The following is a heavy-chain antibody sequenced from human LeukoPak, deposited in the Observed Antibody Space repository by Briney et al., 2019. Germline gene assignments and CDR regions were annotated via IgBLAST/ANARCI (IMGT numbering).Heavy chain of an antibody. Sequence: ASVKVSCKASGYTFTGYSMHWVRQAPGQGLEWMGWINPNSGGTNYAQKFQGRVTMTRDTSISTAYMELSRLRSDDTAVYYCSTTGTMFRYYFDYWGQGTLVTVSS. V-gene: IGHV1-2*02. D-gene: IGHD1-1*01. CDR2: INPNSGGT. J-gene: IGHJ4*02. CDR3: STTGTMFRYYFDY. CDR1: GYTFTGYS.